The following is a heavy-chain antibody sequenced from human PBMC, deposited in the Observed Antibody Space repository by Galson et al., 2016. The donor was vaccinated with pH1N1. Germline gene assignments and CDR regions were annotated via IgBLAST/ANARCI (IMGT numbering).Heavy chain of an antibody. J-gene: IGHJ4*02. V-gene: IGHV3-73*01. CDR3: TRSRGYGFDY. D-gene: IGHD5-12*01. CDR1: GFTFSGSA. CDR2: IRSKADSYAT. Sequence: SLRLSCAASGFTFSGSAMHWARQASGKGLEWVGRIRSKADSYATAYAASMKGRFTISRDDSKNTTFLQMNSLNTEDTAVYYCTRSRGYGFDYWGQGTLVTVSS.